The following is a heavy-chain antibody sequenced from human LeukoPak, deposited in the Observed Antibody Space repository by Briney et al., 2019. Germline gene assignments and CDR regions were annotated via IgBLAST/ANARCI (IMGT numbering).Heavy chain of an antibody. CDR3: ARAEALLPYLY. D-gene: IGHD2-15*01. Sequence: GGSLRLSCAASGFTFSTYGINWVRQAPGTGLEWVSYISSGSDSINYADSLKGRFTVSRDNAKNSLFLQMNSLRDEDTAVYYCARAEALLPYLYWGQGTLVTVSS. V-gene: IGHV3-48*02. J-gene: IGHJ4*02. CDR1: GFTFSTYG. CDR2: ISSGSDSI.